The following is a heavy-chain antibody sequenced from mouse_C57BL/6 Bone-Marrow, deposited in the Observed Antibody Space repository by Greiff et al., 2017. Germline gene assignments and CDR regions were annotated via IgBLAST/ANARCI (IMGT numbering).Heavy chain of an antibody. CDR1: GYTFTSYW. CDR3: ARWAYGSSYWYFGG. CDR2: IDPSDSYT. V-gene: IGHV1-59*01. Sequence: QVQLQQPGAELVRPGASVKLSCKASGYTFTSYWMHWVKQRPGQGLEWIGEIDPSDSYTYYNQKFKGKATLTVDTSSITAYMQLSSLTSEDSAVYYCARWAYGSSYWYFGGWGTGTTVTVAS. D-gene: IGHD1-1*01. J-gene: IGHJ1*03.